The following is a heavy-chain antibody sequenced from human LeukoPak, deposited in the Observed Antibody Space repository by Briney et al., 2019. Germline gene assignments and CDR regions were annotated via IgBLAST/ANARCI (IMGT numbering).Heavy chain of an antibody. Sequence: SETLSRTCTVSGGSISSYYWSWIRQPAGKGLEWIGRIYTSGSTNYNPSLKSRVTMSVDTSKNQFSLKLSSVTAADTAVYYCARGYSGYNEYYYYYGMDVWGQGTTVTVSS. CDR1: GGSISSYY. D-gene: IGHD5-12*01. CDR2: IYTSGST. V-gene: IGHV4-4*07. CDR3: ARGYSGYNEYYYYYGMDV. J-gene: IGHJ6*02.